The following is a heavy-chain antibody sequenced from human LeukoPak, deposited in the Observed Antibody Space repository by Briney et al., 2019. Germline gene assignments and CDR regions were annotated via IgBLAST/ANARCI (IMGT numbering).Heavy chain of an antibody. Sequence: GGSLRLSCAASGFTFSNAWMNWVRQAPGKGLEWVGRIKSRTDGGTTDYAAPVKGRFTISRDDSKNTLYLQMNSLKTEDTAVYYYTADTWEFEYYYYYYYMDVWGKGTTVTVSS. V-gene: IGHV3-15*01. D-gene: IGHD3-10*01. CDR2: IKSRTDGGTT. J-gene: IGHJ6*03. CDR1: GFTFSNAW. CDR3: TADTWEFEYYYYYYYMDV.